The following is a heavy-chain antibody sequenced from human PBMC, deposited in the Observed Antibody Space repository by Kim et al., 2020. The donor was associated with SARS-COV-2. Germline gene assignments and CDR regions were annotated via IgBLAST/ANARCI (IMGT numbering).Heavy chain of an antibody. CDR2: IHYSGST. V-gene: IGHV4-39*01. J-gene: IGHJ4*02. D-gene: IGHD2-2*02. CDR1: GGTISSSSYY. CDR3: VRHCRTTSCYTGDQ. Sequence: SETLSLTCTVSGGTISSSSYYWGWIRQAPGKGLEWIGSIHYSGSTYYNVFLKSGVTISIDTSKNQFSLKLRSLTAADTAVYFCVRHCRTTSCYTGDQWGQGTLVTVSS.